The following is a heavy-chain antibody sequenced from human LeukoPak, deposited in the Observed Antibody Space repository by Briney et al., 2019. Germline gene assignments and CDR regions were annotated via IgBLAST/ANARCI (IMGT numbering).Heavy chain of an antibody. Sequence: SETLSLTCTVSGYSISSGYYWGWIRQPPGKGLEWIGNIYQSGSTYYNPSLKSRVTISLDTSKNQFSLKLSSLTAADTAAYYCARGGSRGGDYWGQGTLVTVSS. CDR2: IYQSGST. CDR3: ARGGSRGGDY. D-gene: IGHD2-15*01. J-gene: IGHJ4*02. CDR1: GYSISSGYY. V-gene: IGHV4-38-2*02.